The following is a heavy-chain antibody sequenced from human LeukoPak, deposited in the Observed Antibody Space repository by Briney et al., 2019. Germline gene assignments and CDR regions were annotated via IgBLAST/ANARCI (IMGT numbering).Heavy chain of an antibody. Sequence: GGSLRLSCAASGFIFSNAWMSWVRQAPGKGLEWVGRIKSKTDGGTTDYAAPVKGRFTISRDDSKNTLYLQMNSLKTEDTAVYYCTTVLYCGGDCYTYYYYGMDVWGQGTTVTVSS. CDR1: GFIFSNAW. V-gene: IGHV3-15*07. CDR3: TTVLYCGGDCYTYYYYGMDV. J-gene: IGHJ6*02. CDR2: IKSKTDGGTT. D-gene: IGHD2-21*02.